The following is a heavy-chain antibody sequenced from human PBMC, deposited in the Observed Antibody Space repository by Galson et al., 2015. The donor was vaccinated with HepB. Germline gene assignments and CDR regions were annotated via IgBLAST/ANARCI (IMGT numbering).Heavy chain of an antibody. CDR2: ISGSGGST. CDR1: GFTFSSYA. Sequence: SLRLSCAASGFTFSSYAMSWVRQAPGKGLEWVSAISGSGGSTYYADSVKGRFTISRDNSKNTLYLQMNSLRAEDTAVYYCAKSHGSVRGAFDYWGQGTLVTVSS. CDR3: AKSHGSVRGAFDY. D-gene: IGHD3-10*01. V-gene: IGHV3-23*01. J-gene: IGHJ4*02.